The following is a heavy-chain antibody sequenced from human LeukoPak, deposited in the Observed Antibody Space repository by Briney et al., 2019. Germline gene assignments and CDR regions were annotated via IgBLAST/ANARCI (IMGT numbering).Heavy chain of an antibody. D-gene: IGHD3-3*01. CDR3: TRAQLSGYYDFWSGYYGGVLDY. Sequence: GGSLRLSCTTSGFTFGDYAMSWFRQAPGKGLEWVGFIRSKAYGRTTEYAASVKGRFTISRDDSKSIAYLQMNSLKTEDTAVYYCTRAQLSGYYDFWSGYYGGVLDYWGQGTLVTVSS. V-gene: IGHV3-49*03. J-gene: IGHJ4*02. CDR1: GFTFGDYA. CDR2: IRSKAYGRTT.